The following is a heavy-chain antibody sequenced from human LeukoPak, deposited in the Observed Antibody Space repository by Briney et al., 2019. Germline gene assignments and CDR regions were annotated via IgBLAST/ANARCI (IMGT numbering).Heavy chain of an antibody. D-gene: IGHD2-15*01. CDR2: INHSGST. Sequence: PSETLSLTCAVYGGSFSGYYWSWIRQPPGKGLEWIGEINHSGSTNYNPSLNSRVTISVDTSKNQFSLKLSSVTAADTAVYYCARGNVVVVAATRRYNWFDPWGQGTLVTVSS. V-gene: IGHV4-34*01. CDR1: GGSFSGYY. J-gene: IGHJ5*02. CDR3: ARGNVVVVAATRRYNWFDP.